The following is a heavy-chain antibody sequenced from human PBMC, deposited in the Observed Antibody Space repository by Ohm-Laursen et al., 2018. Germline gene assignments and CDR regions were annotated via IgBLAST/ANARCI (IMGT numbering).Heavy chain of an antibody. CDR2: IISSSSYI. CDR3: ASTASGAAY. J-gene: IGHJ4*02. D-gene: IGHD2-15*01. CDR1: GFTFSDYY. Sequence: SLSLSCTASGFTFSDYYMSWIRQALGKGLEWVSSIISSSSYIYYADSVKGRFTISRDNAKNSLYLQMNSLRAEDTAVYYCASTASGAAYWGQGTLVTVSS. V-gene: IGHV3-11*06.